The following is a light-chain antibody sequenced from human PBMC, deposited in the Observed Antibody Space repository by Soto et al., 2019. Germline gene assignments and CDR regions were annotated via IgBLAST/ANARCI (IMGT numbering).Light chain of an antibody. J-gene: IGKJ1*01. CDR3: QQYGVSPT. Sequence: EIVVTQSPCTLSFSPLERSTLSCRASQSVSSSYLAWYQQKPGQAPRLLIYGASSRATGIPDRFSGSGSGTDFTLTISRLEPEDSAVYYCQQYGVSPTFGQGTKVDIK. CDR2: GAS. V-gene: IGKV3-20*01. CDR1: QSVSSSY.